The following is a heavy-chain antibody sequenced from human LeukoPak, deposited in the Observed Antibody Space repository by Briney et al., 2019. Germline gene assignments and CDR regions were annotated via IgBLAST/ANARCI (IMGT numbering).Heavy chain of an antibody. CDR1: GFTFSSYG. J-gene: IGHJ4*02. V-gene: IGHV3-23*01. Sequence: GGSLRLSCAASGFTFSSYGMSWVRQAPGKGLEWVSAISGSGGSTYYADSVKGRFTISRDNSKNTLYLQMNSLRAEDTAVYYCAKYRSSGYYSGPFDYWGQGTLVTVSS. CDR3: AKYRSSGYYSGPFDY. D-gene: IGHD3-22*01. CDR2: ISGSGGST.